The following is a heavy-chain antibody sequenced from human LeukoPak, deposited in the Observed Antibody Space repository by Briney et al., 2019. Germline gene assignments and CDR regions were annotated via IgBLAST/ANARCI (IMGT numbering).Heavy chain of an antibody. J-gene: IGHJ4*02. CDR3: AKELALYGSGSLSFDY. V-gene: IGHV3-30*18. CDR1: GFTFSSFG. CDR2: ISYDGSNK. Sequence: SGGSLRLSCAASGFTFSSFGMHWVRQAPGKGLEWVAFISYDGSNKYYADSVKGRFTFSRDNSKNTLYLQMNSLRAEDTDVYYCAKELALYGSGSLSFDYWGQGTLVTVSS. D-gene: IGHD3-10*01.